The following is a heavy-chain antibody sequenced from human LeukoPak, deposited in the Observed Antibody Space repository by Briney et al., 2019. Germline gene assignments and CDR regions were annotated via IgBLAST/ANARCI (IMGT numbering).Heavy chain of an antibody. Sequence: GASVKVSCKASGYTFTSYDINWVRQVTGQGLEWMGWMNPNSGNTGYAQKFQGRVTMTRNTSISTAYMELSSLRSEDTAVYYCARSKRAASKWERVLLWFGDLDYWGQGTLVTVSS. V-gene: IGHV1-8*01. CDR3: ARSKRAASKWERVLLWFGDLDY. CDR1: GYTFTSYD. CDR2: MNPNSGNT. J-gene: IGHJ4*02. D-gene: IGHD3-10*01.